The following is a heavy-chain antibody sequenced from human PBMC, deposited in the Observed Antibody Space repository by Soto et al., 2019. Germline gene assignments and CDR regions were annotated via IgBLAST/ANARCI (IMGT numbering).Heavy chain of an antibody. CDR1: GYSFTTYW. CDR2: IYPGDSDT. CDR3: ARASVPFYTSSWYYYFDY. J-gene: IGHJ4*02. D-gene: IGHD6-13*01. Sequence: PGASLKISCKGSGYSFTTYWIGWVRQMPGKGLEWMGIIYPGDSDTRYSPSFQGQVTISADESISTTYLQWGGLRASDTAIYYCARASVPFYTSSWYYYFDYWGQGTLVTVSS. V-gene: IGHV5-51*01.